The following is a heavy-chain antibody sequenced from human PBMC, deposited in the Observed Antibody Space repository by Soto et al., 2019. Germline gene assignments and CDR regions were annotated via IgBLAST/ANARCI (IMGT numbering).Heavy chain of an antibody. CDR3: AKDRFSSGYDAFDV. J-gene: IGHJ3*01. D-gene: IGHD6-19*01. CDR2: ISYNGVHT. Sequence: GGSLRLSCAVSGFTFSSSDMSWVRQAPGKGLEWVAGISYNGVHTYTYYTDSVKGRFTISRDTSKNTLYLQMNSLRAEDTAVYYCAKDRFSSGYDAFDVWGQGTMVTVSS. V-gene: IGHV3-23*01. CDR1: GFTFSSSD.